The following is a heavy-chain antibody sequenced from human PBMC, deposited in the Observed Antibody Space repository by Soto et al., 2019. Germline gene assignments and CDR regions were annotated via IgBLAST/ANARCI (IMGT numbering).Heavy chain of an antibody. Sequence: QVQLVESGGGVVQPGRSLRLSCAASGFTFSSYGMHWVRQAPGKGLEWVAVISYDGSNKYYADSVKGRFTISRDNSKNTLYLQMNSLRAEDTAVYYCAKDWGYCSGGSCYGSEARYYYYYMDVWGKGTTVTVSS. D-gene: IGHD2-15*01. V-gene: IGHV3-30*18. CDR3: AKDWGYCSGGSCYGSEARYYYYYMDV. J-gene: IGHJ6*03. CDR1: GFTFSSYG. CDR2: ISYDGSNK.